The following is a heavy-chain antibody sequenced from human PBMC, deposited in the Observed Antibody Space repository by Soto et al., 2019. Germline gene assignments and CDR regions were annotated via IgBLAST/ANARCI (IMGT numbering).Heavy chain of an antibody. CDR1: GFTFGDYA. V-gene: IGHV3-49*04. J-gene: IGHJ3*02. CDR2: IRSKAYGGTT. D-gene: IGHD3-22*01. Sequence: QPGGSLRLSCTASGFTFGDYAMSWVRQAPGKGLEWVGFIRSKAYGGTTEYAASVKGRFTISRDDSKSIAYLQMNSLKTEDTAVYYCTRDKPSSTYYYDSSGYCDAFDIWGQGTMVTVSS. CDR3: TRDKPSSTYYYDSSGYCDAFDI.